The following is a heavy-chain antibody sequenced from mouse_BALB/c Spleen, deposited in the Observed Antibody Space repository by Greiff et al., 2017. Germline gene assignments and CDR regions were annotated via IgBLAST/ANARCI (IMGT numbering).Heavy chain of an antibody. CDR3: ARPDPYFDY. V-gene: IGHV5-12-1*01. J-gene: IGHJ2*01. CDR2: ISSGGGST. CDR1: GFAFSSYD. Sequence: EVQGVESGGGLVKPGGSLKLSCAASGFAFSSYDMSWVRQTPEKRLEWVAYISSGGGSTYYPDTVKGRFTNSRDNAKNTLYLQMSSLKSEDTAMYYCARPDPYFDYWGQGTTRTVSS.